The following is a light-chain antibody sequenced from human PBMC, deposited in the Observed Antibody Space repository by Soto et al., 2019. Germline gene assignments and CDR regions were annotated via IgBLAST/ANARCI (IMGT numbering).Light chain of an antibody. CDR1: SSDVGGYDF. CDR2: DVS. Sequence: QSVLTQPPSASGSPGKSVTMSCTGPSSDVGGYDFVAWHQQHPGKAPRLMIYDVSKRPSGVPDRFSGSKSGYTASLTVSGLQAEDEADYYCSSFVGGNIYVFGTGTKVTVL. V-gene: IGLV2-8*01. J-gene: IGLJ1*01. CDR3: SSFVGGNIYV.